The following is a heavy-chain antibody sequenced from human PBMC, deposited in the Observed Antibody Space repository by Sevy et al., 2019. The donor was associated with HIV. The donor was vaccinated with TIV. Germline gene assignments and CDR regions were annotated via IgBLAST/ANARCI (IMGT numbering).Heavy chain of an antibody. CDR2: ISSNGGST. CDR1: GFTFSNYA. CDR3: VQAGNYDFWSGTHDY. J-gene: IGHJ4*02. Sequence: AGSLRLSCSASGFTFSNYAMHWVHQSPGKVLQYVSAISSNGGSTYYPASVKGRFTISRDNSKNALYLQMSSLRPEDTALYYCVQAGNYDFWSGTHDYWGQGTLVTVSS. D-gene: IGHD3-3*01. V-gene: IGHV3-64D*06.